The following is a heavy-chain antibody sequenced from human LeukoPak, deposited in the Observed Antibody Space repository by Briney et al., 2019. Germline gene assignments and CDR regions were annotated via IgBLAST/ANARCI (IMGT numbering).Heavy chain of an antibody. CDR2: ISYDGSNK. V-gene: IGHV3-30*18. Sequence: PGRSLRLSCAASGFTFSSYGMHWVRQAPGKGLEWVAVISYDGSNKYYADSVKGRFTISRDNSKNTLYLQMNSLRAEDTALYYCAKDKNYYGMDVWGQGTTVTVSS. CDR3: AKDKNYYGMDV. CDR1: GFTFSSYG. J-gene: IGHJ6*02.